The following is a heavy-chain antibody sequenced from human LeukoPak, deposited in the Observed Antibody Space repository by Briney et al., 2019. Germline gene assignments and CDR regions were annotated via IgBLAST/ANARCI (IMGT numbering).Heavy chain of an antibody. CDR1: GFTFINYA. D-gene: IGHD5-12*01. V-gene: IGHV3-23*01. J-gene: IGHJ4*02. CDR3: AKGSEKVVASVFVD. CDR2: ISGSGDST. Sequence: GGSLRLSCAASGFTFINYAMSWVRQAPGKGLEWVSTISGSGDSTYYADSVKGRFTISRDNSKNTLSLQMNSLGAEDTAVYYCAKGSEKVVASVFVDWGQGTLVTVSS.